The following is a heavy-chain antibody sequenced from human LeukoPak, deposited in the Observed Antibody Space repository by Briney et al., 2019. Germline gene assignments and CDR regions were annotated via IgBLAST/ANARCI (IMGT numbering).Heavy chain of an antibody. CDR1: GFTFSRYW. Sequence: GGSLRLSCAASGFTFSRYWMSWVRQAPGKGLEWVANIKQDGSEKYYVDSVKGRFTISRDNAKNSLYLQMNSLRAEDTAVYYCARWRALDYWGQGTLVTVSS. CDR3: ARWRALDY. J-gene: IGHJ4*02. V-gene: IGHV3-7*01. CDR2: IKQDGSEK.